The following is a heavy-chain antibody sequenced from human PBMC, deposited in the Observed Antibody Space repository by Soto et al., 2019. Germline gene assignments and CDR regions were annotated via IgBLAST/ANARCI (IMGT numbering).Heavy chain of an antibody. D-gene: IGHD2-21*02. J-gene: IGHJ4*02. CDR2: IWYDGSNK. CDR3: ARVRDCGGDCYWGVDY. CDR1: GFTFSSYG. Sequence: QVQLVESGGGVVQPGRSLRLSCAASGFTFSSYGMHWVRQAPGKGLEWVAVIWYDGSNKYYADSVKGRFTISRDNSKNTLYLQMNSLRAEDTAVYYCARVRDCGGDCYWGVDYWGQGTLVTVSS. V-gene: IGHV3-33*01.